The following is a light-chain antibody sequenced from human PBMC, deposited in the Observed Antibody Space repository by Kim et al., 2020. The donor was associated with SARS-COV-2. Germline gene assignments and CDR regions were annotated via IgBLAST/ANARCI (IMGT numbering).Light chain of an antibody. Sequence: LSPGKRVTLSCRSSQSVGSRFLAWYQQKPGQAPRLLIYGASSRATGIPDRFSGSGSGTDFTLTISRLEPEDFAVYYCQQYGSSPGTFGQGTKLEI. CDR2: GAS. CDR1: QSVGSRF. CDR3: QQYGSSPGT. J-gene: IGKJ2*01. V-gene: IGKV3-20*01.